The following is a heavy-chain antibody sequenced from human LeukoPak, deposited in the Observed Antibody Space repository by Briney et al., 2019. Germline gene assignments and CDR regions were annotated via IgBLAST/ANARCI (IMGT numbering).Heavy chain of an antibody. CDR1: GFTFSNYW. J-gene: IGHJ4*02. D-gene: IGHD3-16*01. CDR2: INRDGRST. V-gene: IGHV3-74*01. Sequence: GGSLRLSCAASGFTFSNYWMHWVRQAPGKGLVWVSRINRDGRSTNYADSVKGRFTISRDNAKNTVFLQMNSLRAEDTAVYYCARERVLRVWGQGTLVTVSS. CDR3: ARERVLRV.